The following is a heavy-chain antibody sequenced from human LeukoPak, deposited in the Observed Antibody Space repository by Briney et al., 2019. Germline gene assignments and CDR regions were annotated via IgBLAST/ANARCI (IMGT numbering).Heavy chain of an antibody. Sequence: ASVKVSCKASGYTFTGYYMHWVRQAPGQGLEWMGWINPNSGGTNYAQKLQGRVTMTRDTSISTAYMELSRLRSDDTAVYYCAREKVYSSSWQYYYYYGMDVWGQGTTVTVSS. CDR2: INPNSGGT. CDR3: AREKVYSSSWQYYYYYGMDV. D-gene: IGHD6-13*01. CDR1: GYTFTGYY. V-gene: IGHV1-2*02. J-gene: IGHJ6*02.